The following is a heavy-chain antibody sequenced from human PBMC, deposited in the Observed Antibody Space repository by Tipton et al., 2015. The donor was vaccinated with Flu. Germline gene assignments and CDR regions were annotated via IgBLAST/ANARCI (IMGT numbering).Heavy chain of an antibody. CDR3: ARDMGRGYGEWDS. Sequence: SLRLSCAASGFGVTNNYVTWVRQAPGKGLEWVSVIYTAGRTKSADSVKDRFTVSRDISKNMVYLQMNNLRVDDTAMYYCARDMGRGYGEWDSWGQGTLVTVSS. V-gene: IGHV3-53*01. CDR2: IYTAGRT. J-gene: IGHJ4*02. CDR1: GFGVTNNY. D-gene: IGHD3-10*01.